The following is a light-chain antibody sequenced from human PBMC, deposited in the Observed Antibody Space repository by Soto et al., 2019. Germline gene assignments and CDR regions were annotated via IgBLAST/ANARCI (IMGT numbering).Light chain of an antibody. CDR1: QDIAIY. Sequence: IQFTQSPSSLSASGGGRVTITCRASQDIAIYLAWYQQTPGEAPKLLSYAASTLYGGVPSRFTGSGSGTEFTLTINGLQPDDFATYYCQQYNGYRTWTFGQGTKVDIK. V-gene: IGKV1-9*01. CDR2: AAS. CDR3: QQYNGYRTWT. J-gene: IGKJ1*01.